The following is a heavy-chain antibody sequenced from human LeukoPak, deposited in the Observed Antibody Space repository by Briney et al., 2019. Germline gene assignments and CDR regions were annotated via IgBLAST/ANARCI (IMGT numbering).Heavy chain of an antibody. CDR1: GFTVSSNS. CDR3: ARDSYDILPGQPSYYFDY. D-gene: IGHD3-9*01. Sequence: WGSLRLSCTVSGFTVSSNSMSRVRQAPGKGLEWVANIKQDGSEKYYVDSVKGRFTISRDNAKNSLYLQMNSLRAEDTAVYYCARDSYDILPGQPSYYFDYCGQGTLVTVSS. CDR2: IKQDGSEK. J-gene: IGHJ4*02. V-gene: IGHV3-7*01.